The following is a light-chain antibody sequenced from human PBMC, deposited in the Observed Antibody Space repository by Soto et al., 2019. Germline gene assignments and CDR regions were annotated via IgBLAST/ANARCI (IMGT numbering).Light chain of an antibody. CDR3: QQYGSART. CDR1: QSVSSSY. CDR2: GAS. J-gene: IGKJ2*01. Sequence: EIVLTQSPGTLSLSPGERATLSCRASQSVSSSYLAWYQQKPGQAPRLLIYGASSRATGIPDRFSGSGSGTDFTLTISRVEPEDFAVYYCQQYGSARTFGQGTKLEIK. V-gene: IGKV3-20*01.